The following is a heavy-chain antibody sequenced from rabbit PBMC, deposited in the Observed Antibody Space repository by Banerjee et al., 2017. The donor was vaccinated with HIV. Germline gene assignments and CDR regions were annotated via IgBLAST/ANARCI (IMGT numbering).Heavy chain of an antibody. Sequence: QEQLVESGGGLVQPEGSLTLTCKASGFSFSNKVVMCWVRQAPGKGLEWIACINGVTGKALYASWARGRFTFSKTSSTTVTLQMTSLTAADTATYFCARNYVNAFDPWGPGTLVTVS. CDR1: GFSFSNKVV. CDR3: ARNYVNAFDP. D-gene: IGHD1-1*01. CDR2: INGVTGKA. J-gene: IGHJ2*01. V-gene: IGHV1S45*01.